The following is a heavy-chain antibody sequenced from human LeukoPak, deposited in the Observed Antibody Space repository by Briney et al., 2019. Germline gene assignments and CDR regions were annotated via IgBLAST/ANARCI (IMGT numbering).Heavy chain of an antibody. CDR2: VIPILDVA. V-gene: IGHV1-69*04. D-gene: IGHD1-26*01. J-gene: IGHJ5*02. Sequence: ASVKVSCKASGATFSRDIITWVRQAPGQGLEWMGRVIPILDVANSAQRFQGRVTITADKTTNTAYMELSSLRSEDTAVYYCARDGGSYRLLPLSWGQGTLITVSS. CDR1: GATFSRDI. CDR3: ARDGGSYRLLPLS.